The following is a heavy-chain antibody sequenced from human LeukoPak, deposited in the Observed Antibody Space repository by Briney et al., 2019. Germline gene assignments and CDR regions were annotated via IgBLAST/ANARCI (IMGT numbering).Heavy chain of an antibody. V-gene: IGHV4-59*12. CDR2: IYYSGST. D-gene: IGHD6-6*01. CDR3: ARTPDSRAARRNGWFDP. CDR1: GGSISSYY. Sequence: SETLSLTCTVSGGSISSYYWSWIRQPPGKGLEWIGNIYYSGSTNYNPSLKSRVTISVDTSKNQFSLKLSSVTAADTAVYYCARTPDSRAARRNGWFDPWGQGTLVTVSS. J-gene: IGHJ5*02.